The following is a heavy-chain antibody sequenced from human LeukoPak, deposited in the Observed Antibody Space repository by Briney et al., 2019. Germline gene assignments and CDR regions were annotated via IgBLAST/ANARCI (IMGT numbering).Heavy chain of an antibody. V-gene: IGHV1-69*05. CDR2: IIPIFGTA. Sequence: SVKVSCKASGGTFSSYAISWVRQAPGQGLEWMGGIIPIFGTANYAQKFQGRVTITRDTSASTAYMELSSLRSEDTAVYYCARDNMAAAGPRNYYYGMDVWSQGTTVTVSS. CDR3: ARDNMAAAGPRNYYYGMDV. D-gene: IGHD6-13*01. CDR1: GGTFSSYA. J-gene: IGHJ6*02.